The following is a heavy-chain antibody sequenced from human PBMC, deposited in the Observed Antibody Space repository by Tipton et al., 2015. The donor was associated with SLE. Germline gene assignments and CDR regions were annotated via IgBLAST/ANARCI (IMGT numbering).Heavy chain of an antibody. J-gene: IGHJ4*02. CDR2: IYKGGSR. CDR3: AKGREWTEYGSNALDY. V-gene: IGHV3-53*05. Sequence: GSLRLSCVGSGFIVGGTYMSWVRQAPGKGLEWVSSIYKGGSRYYAGSVKGRFTITRDNSKNTLYLQMDGLSAEDSAAYFCAKGREWTEYGSNALDYWGQGTLVTVSS. CDR1: GFIVGGTY. D-gene: IGHD3/OR15-3a*01.